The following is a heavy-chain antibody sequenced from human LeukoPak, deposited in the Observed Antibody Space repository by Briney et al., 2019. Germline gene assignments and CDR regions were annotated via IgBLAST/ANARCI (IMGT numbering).Heavy chain of an antibody. CDR2: ISYDGSNK. CDR1: GFTFSSYG. CDR3: AKPNYGDSFGFFDL. Sequence: GRSLRLSCAASGFTFSSYGMHWVRQALGKGLEWVAVISYDGSNKYYADSVRGRFTISRDNSKNTLYLQMNSLRAEDTALYYCAKPNYGDSFGFFDLWGRGTRVTVSS. J-gene: IGHJ2*01. V-gene: IGHV3-30*18. D-gene: IGHD4-17*01.